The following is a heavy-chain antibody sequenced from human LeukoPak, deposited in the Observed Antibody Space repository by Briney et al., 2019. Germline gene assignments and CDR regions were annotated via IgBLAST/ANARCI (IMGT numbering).Heavy chain of an antibody. CDR3: AKDRRNSIEGARGYFDY. CDR1: GFSSFSSYE. D-gene: IGHD1-26*01. Sequence: GGSLRLSCAASGFSSFSSYEMNWVRQAPGKGLEWVSAISGSGGSTYYADSVKGRFTISRDNSKNTLYLQMNSLRAEDTAVYYCAKDRRNSIEGARGYFDYWGQGTLVTVSS. J-gene: IGHJ4*02. CDR2: ISGSGGST. V-gene: IGHV3-23*01.